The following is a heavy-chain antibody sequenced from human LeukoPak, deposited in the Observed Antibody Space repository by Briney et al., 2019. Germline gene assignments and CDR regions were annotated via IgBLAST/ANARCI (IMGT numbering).Heavy chain of an antibody. V-gene: IGHV3-21*01. CDR1: GFTLSSYS. CDR2: ISSSSSYI. Sequence: PGGSLRLSCAASGFTLSSYSMNWVRQAPGKGLEWVSSISSSSSYIYYADSVKGRFTISRDNAKNSLYLQLNSLRAEDTAVYYCARDWDYTPNSLVPGFDYWGQGTLVTVSS. CDR3: ARDWDYTPNSLVPGFDY. D-gene: IGHD6-6*01. J-gene: IGHJ4*02.